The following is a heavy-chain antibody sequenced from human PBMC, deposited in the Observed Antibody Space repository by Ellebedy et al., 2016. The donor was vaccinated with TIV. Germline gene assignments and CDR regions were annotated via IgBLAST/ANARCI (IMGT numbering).Heavy chain of an antibody. D-gene: IGHD6-13*01. CDR1: GYSFTSYW. CDR3: ARLPSYSSSRARIYWYFDL. CDR2: IYPGDSDT. J-gene: IGHJ2*01. V-gene: IGHV5-51*01. Sequence: GESLKISCKGSGYSFTSYWIGVVRESDGKGLEWMGIIYPGDSDTRYSPSFQGQVTISAAKSISTAYLQWSSLKASDTAMYYCARLPSYSSSRARIYWYFDLWGRGTLVTVSS.